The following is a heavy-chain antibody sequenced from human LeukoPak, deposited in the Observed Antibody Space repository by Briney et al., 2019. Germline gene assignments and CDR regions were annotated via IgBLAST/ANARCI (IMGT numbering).Heavy chain of an antibody. Sequence: GGSLRLSCAASGFTFSSYSMNWVRQAPGKGLEWVSSISSSSYIYYADSVKGRFTISRDNAKNSLYLQMNSLRAEDTAVYYCAREVVPAAGDYWGQGTLVTVSS. J-gene: IGHJ4*02. D-gene: IGHD2-2*01. CDR3: AREVVPAAGDY. CDR1: GFTFSSYS. CDR2: ISSSSYI. V-gene: IGHV3-21*01.